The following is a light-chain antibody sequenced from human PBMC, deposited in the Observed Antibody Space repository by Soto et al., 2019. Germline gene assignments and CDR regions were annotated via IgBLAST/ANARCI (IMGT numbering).Light chain of an antibody. CDR2: AAS. CDR3: QQLNSYPPWT. J-gene: IGKJ1*01. V-gene: IGKV1-9*01. Sequence: EIQMTQAPSSLAASLGDGATILCRVSQSISSYLNWYQQKPGKAPKLLIYAASTLQSGVPSRFSGSGSGTDFTLTISSLQPEDFATYYCQQLNSYPPWTFGQGTEVDIK. CDR1: QSISSY.